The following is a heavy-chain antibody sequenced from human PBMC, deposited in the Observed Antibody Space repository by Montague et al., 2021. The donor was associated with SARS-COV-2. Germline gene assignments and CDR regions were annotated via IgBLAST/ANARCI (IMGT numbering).Heavy chain of an antibody. V-gene: IGHV3-74*01. CDR1: GFTFRSYW. Sequence: SLRLSCAASGFTFRSYWMHWVRQAPGKGLVWVSRINSDGSSTGYAVSVKGRFTISRDNAKNTLYLQMNSLRAEDTAVYYCARSIGDFWSGYEDYYSAMGVWGQGTTVTVSS. CDR3: ARSIGDFWSGYEDYYSAMGV. J-gene: IGHJ6*02. CDR2: INSDGSST. D-gene: IGHD3-3*01.